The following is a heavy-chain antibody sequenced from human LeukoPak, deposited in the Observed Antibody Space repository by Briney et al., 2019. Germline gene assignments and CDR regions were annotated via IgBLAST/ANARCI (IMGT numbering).Heavy chain of an antibody. CDR3: ARGSGYYGEDFEY. J-gene: IGHJ4*02. D-gene: IGHD3-22*01. Sequence: SETLSLTCSVSGYSIGSGYYWGWIRQPPGKGLEWIGNIYYSGSTYYNPSLKSRVTISLDTSKNQFSLKLSSMTAADTAVYYCARGSGYYGEDFEYWGQGTLVTVSS. CDR2: IYYSGST. CDR1: GYSIGSGYY. V-gene: IGHV4-38-2*02.